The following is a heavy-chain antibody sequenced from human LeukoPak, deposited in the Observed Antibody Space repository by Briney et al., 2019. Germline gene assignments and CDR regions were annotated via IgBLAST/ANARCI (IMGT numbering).Heavy chain of an antibody. J-gene: IGHJ4*02. V-gene: IGHV1-69*06. Sequence: SVKVSCKASGGTFSSYAISWVGQAPGQGLEWMGGIIPIFGTANYAQKFQGRVTITADKSTSTAYMELSSLRSEDTAVYYCATRPYCSGGSCYSSLVDYWGQGTLVTVSS. CDR2: IIPIFGTA. CDR3: ATRPYCSGGSCYSSLVDY. D-gene: IGHD2-15*01. CDR1: GGTFSSYA.